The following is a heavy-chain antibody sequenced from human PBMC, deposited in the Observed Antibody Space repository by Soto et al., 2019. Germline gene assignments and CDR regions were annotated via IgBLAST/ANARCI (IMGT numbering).Heavy chain of an antibody. D-gene: IGHD4-17*01. V-gene: IGHV3-23*01. CDR1: GFTLNTYT. CDR3: AKDFTPDGYWDFDY. CDR2: VLPTGSST. Sequence: PGGSLRLGCAASGFTLNTYTMNWVRQAPGKGLEWVSAVLPTGSSTFYADSVKGRFTISRDNSKNTLFLQMNNLRAEDTAVYYCAKDFTPDGYWDFDYWGQGSLVTV. J-gene: IGHJ4*01.